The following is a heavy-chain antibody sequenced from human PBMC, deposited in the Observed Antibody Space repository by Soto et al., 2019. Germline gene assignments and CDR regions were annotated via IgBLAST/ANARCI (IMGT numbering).Heavy chain of an antibody. CDR1: GGTFSSYA. CDR2: IIPIFGTA. D-gene: IGHD2-2*02. Sequence: QVQLVQSGAEVKKPGSSVKVSCKASGGTFSSYAISWVRQAPGQGLEWMGGIIPIFGTANYAQKFQGRVTITADESSSTAYMELSSLRSEDTAVYYCARRRYCSSTSCYMFNDYSYGMDVWGQGTTVTVSS. CDR3: ARRRYCSSTSCYMFNDYSYGMDV. V-gene: IGHV1-69*01. J-gene: IGHJ6*02.